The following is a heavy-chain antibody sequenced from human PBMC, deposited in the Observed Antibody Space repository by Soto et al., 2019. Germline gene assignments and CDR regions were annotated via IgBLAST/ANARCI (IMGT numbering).Heavy chain of an antibody. CDR3: TTSISGVVTGH. V-gene: IGHV3-15*07. CDR2: IRTNTDGGTT. D-gene: IGHD3-3*01. J-gene: IGHJ4*02. CDR1: GFTFSNAW. Sequence: EVQLVESGGGLVKPGGSLRLSCAASGFTFSNAWMNWVRQAPGKGLEWVGRIRTNTDGGTTDYVAPVKGRFTFSRDDSKNMLFLQMNSLKPEDTAVYYCTTSISGVVTGHWGQGTLVTVSS.